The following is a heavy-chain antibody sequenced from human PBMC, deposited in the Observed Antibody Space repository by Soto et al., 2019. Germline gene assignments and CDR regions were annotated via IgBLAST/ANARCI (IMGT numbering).Heavy chain of an antibody. CDR3: TTRSIADDAFDI. D-gene: IGHD6-6*01. J-gene: IGHJ3*02. CDR2: IRSKGDNNAT. CDR1: GFTFSGST. V-gene: IGHV3-73*01. Sequence: GGSLRLSCAASGFTFSGSTVHWVRQASGKGLDWVGRIRSKGDNNATAYAASVKGRFTISRDDSKNTAFLQMDSLKTEDTAVYYCTTRSIADDAFDIWGQGTLVTVSS.